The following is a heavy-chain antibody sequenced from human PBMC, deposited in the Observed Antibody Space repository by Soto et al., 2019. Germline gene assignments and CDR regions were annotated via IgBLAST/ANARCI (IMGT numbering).Heavy chain of an antibody. D-gene: IGHD3-3*01. CDR1: GGSISSSSYY. CDR2: IYYSGST. CDR3: ARGPTIFGVARPVKGAFDP. J-gene: IGHJ5*02. V-gene: IGHV4-39*07. Sequence: SETLSLTCTVSGGSISSSSYYWGWIRQPPGKGLEWIGRIYYSGSTYYNPSLKSRVTISVDTSKNPFSLKLSSVTAADTAVYYCARGPTIFGVARPVKGAFDPWGQGTLVTVSS.